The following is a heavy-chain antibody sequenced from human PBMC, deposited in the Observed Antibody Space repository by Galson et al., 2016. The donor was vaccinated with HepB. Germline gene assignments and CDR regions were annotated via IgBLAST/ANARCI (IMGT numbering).Heavy chain of an antibody. CDR1: GYTFTNNG. J-gene: IGHJ4*02. CDR3: ARDRDAALDY. V-gene: IGHV1-18*01. D-gene: IGHD6-13*01. CDR2: ISAHSGNT. Sequence: SVKVSCKASGYTFTNNGISWVRQAPGQGLEWMGRISAHSGNTTYAQKFQGRLTLTKDTSASTVYMELRSLRFDDTAMYYCARDRDAALDYWGQGALVTVSS.